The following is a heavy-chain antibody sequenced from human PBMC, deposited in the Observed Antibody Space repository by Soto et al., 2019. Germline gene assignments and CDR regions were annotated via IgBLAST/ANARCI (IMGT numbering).Heavy chain of an antibody. D-gene: IGHD2-15*01. V-gene: IGHV2-5*02. J-gene: IGHJ4*02. CDR2: IYWDDDK. Sequence: SGPTLVNPTQTLTLTSTFSGFSLSTSGVGVGWIRQPPGKALEWLALIYWDDDKRYSPSLKSRLTITKDTSKNQVVLTMTNMDPVDTATYYCAHRPSYCSGGSCYSGFDYWGQGTLVTVSS. CDR3: AHRPSYCSGGSCYSGFDY. CDR1: GFSLSTSGVG.